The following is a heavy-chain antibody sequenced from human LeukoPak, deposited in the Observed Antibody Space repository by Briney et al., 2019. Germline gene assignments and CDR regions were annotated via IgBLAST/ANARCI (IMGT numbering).Heavy chain of an antibody. Sequence: GGSLRLSCEASGFTFSSYSMNWVRQAPGKGLEWVSSINSSSSYIYYADSVKGRFTISRDNAKNSLYLQMNSLRAEDTAVYYCARAEGCSSTSCYYYYGMDVWGQGTTVTVSS. CDR3: ARAEGCSSTSCYYYYGMDV. CDR2: INSSSSYI. D-gene: IGHD2-2*01. J-gene: IGHJ6*02. CDR1: GFTFSSYS. V-gene: IGHV3-21*01.